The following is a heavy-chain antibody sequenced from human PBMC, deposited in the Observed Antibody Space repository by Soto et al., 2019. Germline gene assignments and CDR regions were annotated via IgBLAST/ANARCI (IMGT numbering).Heavy chain of an antibody. V-gene: IGHV3-23*01. CDR2: ISGSGGST. Sequence: GGSLRLSCAASGFTFSSYAMTWVRQAPGKGLEWVSAISGSGGSTYYADSVKGRFTISRDNSKNTLYLQMNSLRAEDTAVYYCAKSHLIWPGSVGVPAAISVYYYYYMDVWGKGTTVTVSS. D-gene: IGHD2-2*01. J-gene: IGHJ6*03. CDR3: AKSHLIWPGSVGVPAAISVYYYYYMDV. CDR1: GFTFSSYA.